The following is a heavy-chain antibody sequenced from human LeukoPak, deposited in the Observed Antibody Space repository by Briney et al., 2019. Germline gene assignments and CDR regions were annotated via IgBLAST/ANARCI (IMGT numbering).Heavy chain of an antibody. Sequence: GGSLRLSCSASGFTFISYSMTWVRQAPGKGLEWVSSISGNGDSTYYADSVKGRFTISRDNSKDTLYLQMDSLRSEDTAVYYCARDKIMIITPVFDYWGQGTLVTVSS. CDR3: ARDKIMIITPVFDY. CDR2: ISGNGDST. D-gene: IGHD3-16*01. CDR1: GFTFISYS. J-gene: IGHJ4*02. V-gene: IGHV3-23*01.